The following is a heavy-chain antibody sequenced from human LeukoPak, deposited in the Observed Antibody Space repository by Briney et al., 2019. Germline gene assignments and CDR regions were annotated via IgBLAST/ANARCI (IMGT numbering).Heavy chain of an antibody. CDR1: GFTFSRYA. CDR2: ILYDGSNK. Sequence: GGSLRLSCAASGFTFSRYAMHWVRQAPGKGLEWVEGILYDGSNKDYADSVKGRFTISRDNSKNTLYLQMNSLRPEDTAVYYCARVGDRWLLWNDAFDIWGQGTMVTVSS. CDR3: ARVGDRWLLWNDAFDI. V-gene: IGHV3-30-3*01. D-gene: IGHD5-12*01. J-gene: IGHJ3*02.